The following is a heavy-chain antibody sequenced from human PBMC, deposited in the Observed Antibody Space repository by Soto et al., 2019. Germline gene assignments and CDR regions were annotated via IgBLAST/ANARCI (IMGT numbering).Heavy chain of an antibody. Sequence: GASLRLSCVASGFMFDSYAMNWVRQSPGKGLEWVSYISPGGDRIYYAESLKGRITISRDNSRNSLSLQMNILSDEDTAVYYCNKSEDSVRWGLDFWPQVTLVTLSS. D-gene: IGHD7-27*01. CDR2: ISPGGDRI. CDR1: GFMFDSYA. V-gene: IGHV3-48*02. CDR3: NKSEDSVRWGLDF. J-gene: IGHJ4*02.